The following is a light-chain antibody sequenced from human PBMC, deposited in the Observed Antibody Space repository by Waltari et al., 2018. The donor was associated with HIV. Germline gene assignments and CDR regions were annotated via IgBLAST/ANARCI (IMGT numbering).Light chain of an antibody. V-gene: IGKV1-39*01. CDR3: QQSYTFPT. CDR2: ASS. Sequence: DIQMTQSPSSLPASFGHRFAITCRASQSISNYLNWYQQKQGKAPKLLIYASSTLQSGVPSGFSGSGSGTDFTLTINSLQPEDFATYYCQQSYTFPTFGGGTKVEIK. J-gene: IGKJ4*01. CDR1: QSISNY.